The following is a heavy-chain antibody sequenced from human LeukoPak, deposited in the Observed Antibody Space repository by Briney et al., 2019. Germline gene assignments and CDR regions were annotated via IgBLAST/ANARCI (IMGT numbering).Heavy chain of an antibody. Sequence: SETLSLTCTVSGGSISSYYWSWIRQPPGKGLEWIGYIYTSGSTNYNPSLKSRVTISVDTSKNQFSLKLSSVTAADTAVYYCARLVGYSSSSGAFDIWGQGTMVTVPS. J-gene: IGHJ3*02. CDR2: IYTSGST. CDR1: GGSISSYY. D-gene: IGHD6-6*01. V-gene: IGHV4-4*09. CDR3: ARLVGYSSSSGAFDI.